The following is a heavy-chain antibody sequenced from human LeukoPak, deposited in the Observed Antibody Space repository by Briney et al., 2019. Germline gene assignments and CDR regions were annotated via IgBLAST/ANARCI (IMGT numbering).Heavy chain of an antibody. CDR1: GGSMSRYY. D-gene: IGHD1-7*01. V-gene: IGHV4-59*01. J-gene: IGHJ5*02. Sequence: PSETLSLTCTVPGGSMSRYYWSWIRQPPGKGLEWIGFIFYSGSTNYNPSLRSRVTISVDTSKNQFSLKLASLTAADTAVYYCARDRAELELHLFDPWGQGTLVTVSS. CDR3: ARDRAELELHLFDP. CDR2: IFYSGST.